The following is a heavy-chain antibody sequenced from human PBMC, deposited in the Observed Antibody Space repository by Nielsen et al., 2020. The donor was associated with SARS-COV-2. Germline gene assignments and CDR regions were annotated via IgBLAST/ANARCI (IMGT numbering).Heavy chain of an antibody. J-gene: IGHJ6*02. CDR1: GFTFDDYG. D-gene: IGHD5-12*01. V-gene: IGHV3-20*04. CDR2: INWNSGST. CDR3: ARGGSGGYREHGMDV. Sequence: GESLKISCAASGFTFDDYGMSWVRQAPGKGPEWVAGINWNSGSTGYADSVEGRFTISRDNAMNTLYLEIKSLRADDTALYYCARGGSGGYREHGMDVWGQGTTITVSS.